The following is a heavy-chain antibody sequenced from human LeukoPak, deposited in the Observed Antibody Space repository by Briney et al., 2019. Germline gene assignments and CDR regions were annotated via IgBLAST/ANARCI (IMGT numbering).Heavy chain of an antibody. CDR2: ISAYNGNT. V-gene: IGHV1-18*01. J-gene: IGHJ4*02. Sequence: ASVKVSCKASGNTFTSYGISWVRQAPGQGLEWMGWISAYNGNTNYAQKLQGRVTMTTDTSTSTAYMELRSLRSDDTAVYYCARARRGYSYAGLDYWGQGTLVTVSS. D-gene: IGHD5-18*01. CDR1: GNTFTSYG. CDR3: ARARRGYSYAGLDY.